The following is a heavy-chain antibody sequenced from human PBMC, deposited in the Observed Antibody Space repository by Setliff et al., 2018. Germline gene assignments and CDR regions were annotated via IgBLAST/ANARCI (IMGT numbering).Heavy chain of an antibody. CDR1: GPTFSRYS. J-gene: IGHJ4*02. CDR2: ISGRSDTV. Sequence: PGGSLRLSCAAPGPTFSRYSMNWVRQAPGKGLEWVSSISGRSDTVYYGDSVKGRFTISRDNAKNSLYLQMNSLRAEDTAVYYCAKVGIFGGGYFDFWGQGALVTVSS. V-gene: IGHV3-48*01. D-gene: IGHD3-3*01. CDR3: AKVGIFGGGYFDF.